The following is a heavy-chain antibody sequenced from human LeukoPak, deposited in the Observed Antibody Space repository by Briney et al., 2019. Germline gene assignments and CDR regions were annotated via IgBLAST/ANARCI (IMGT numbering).Heavy chain of an antibody. D-gene: IGHD1-26*01. CDR1: GFTFSSYG. Sequence: GGSLRLSCAASGFTFSSYGMHWVRQAPGKGLEWVAFIRYDGSNKYYADSVKGRFTISRDNSNNTLYLQMNSLSAEDTAVYYCARAGDSGSYYGAVFVYWGQGTLVTVSS. V-gene: IGHV3-30*02. J-gene: IGHJ4*02. CDR3: ARAGDSGSYYGAVFVY. CDR2: IRYDGSNK.